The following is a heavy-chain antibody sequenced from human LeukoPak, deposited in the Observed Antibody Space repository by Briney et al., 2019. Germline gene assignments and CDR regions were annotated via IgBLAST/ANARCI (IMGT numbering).Heavy chain of an antibody. CDR3: AIGIVGATAPRRYYFDH. J-gene: IGHJ4*02. D-gene: IGHD1-26*01. Sequence: SETLSLTCTVSGGSISSYYWSWIRQPPGKGLEWIGYIYYSGSTNYNPSLKSRVTISVDTSKNQFSLKLSSVTAADTAVYYCAIGIVGATAPRRYYFDHWGQGTLVTVSS. CDR1: GGSISSYY. CDR2: IYYSGST. V-gene: IGHV4-59*08.